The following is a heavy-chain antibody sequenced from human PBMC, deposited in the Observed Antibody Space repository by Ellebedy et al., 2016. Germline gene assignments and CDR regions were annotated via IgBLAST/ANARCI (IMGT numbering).Heavy chain of an antibody. CDR2: ISYDGGDK. J-gene: IGHJ4*02. D-gene: IGHD6-19*01. CDR1: GFTFSNYA. Sequence: GGSLRLSCAASGFTFSNYAMHWVRQAPGKGLEWVAFISYDGGDKYYADSVKGRFTISRDNSKNTLYLQTNSLRTEDTAVYYCAKDDPRGAGLDYWGQGTLVTVSS. CDR3: AKDDPRGAGLDY. V-gene: IGHV3-30*18.